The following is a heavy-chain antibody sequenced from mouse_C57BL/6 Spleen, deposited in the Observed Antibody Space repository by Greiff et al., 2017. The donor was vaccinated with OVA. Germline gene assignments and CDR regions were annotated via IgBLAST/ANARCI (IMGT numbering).Heavy chain of an antibody. CDR3: ARSEVRGY. D-gene: IGHD2-2*01. CDR2: IDPSDSYT. CDR1: GYTFTSYW. Sequence: VQLQQPGAELVKPGASVKLSCKASGYTFTSYWMQWVKQRPGQGLEWIGEIDPSDSYTNYNQKFKGKATLTVDTSSSTAYMQLSSLTSEDSAVYYCARSEVRGYWGQGTTLTVSS. J-gene: IGHJ2*01. V-gene: IGHV1-50*01.